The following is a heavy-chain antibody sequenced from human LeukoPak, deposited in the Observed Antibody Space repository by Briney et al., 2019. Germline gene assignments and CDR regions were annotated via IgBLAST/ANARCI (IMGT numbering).Heavy chain of an antibody. CDR2: INPNSGGT. J-gene: IGHJ6*02. D-gene: IGHD4-11*01. V-gene: IGHV1-2*06. CDR3: ARVYYSTLKPYYYYGMDV. Sequence: GASVKVSCKASGYTFTGYYMHWVRQAPGQGLEWMGRINPNSGGTNYAQKFQGRVTMTRDTSISTAYMGLSRLRSDDTAVYYCARVYYSTLKPYYYYGMDVWGQGTTVTVSS. CDR1: GYTFTGYY.